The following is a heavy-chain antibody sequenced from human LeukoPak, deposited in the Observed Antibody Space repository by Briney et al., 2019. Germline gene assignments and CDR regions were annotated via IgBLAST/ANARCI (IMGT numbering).Heavy chain of an antibody. D-gene: IGHD3-22*01. V-gene: IGHV3-7*01. CDR3: ARDRAYYYDSRSPDAFDI. Sequence: GGSLRLSCAASGFTFSSYWMSWVRQAPGKGLEWVANIKQDGSEKYYVDSVKGRFTISRDNAKNSLYLQMNSLRAEDTAVYYCARDRAYYYDSRSPDAFDIWGQGTMVTVSS. J-gene: IGHJ3*02. CDR2: IKQDGSEK. CDR1: GFTFSSYW.